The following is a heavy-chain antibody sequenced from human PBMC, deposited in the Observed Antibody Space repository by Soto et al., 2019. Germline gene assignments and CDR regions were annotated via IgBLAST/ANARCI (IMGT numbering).Heavy chain of an antibody. D-gene: IGHD3-3*01. CDR3: ATGFGVVVKAGRYFCWGMDG. J-gene: IGHJ6*02. CDR1: GGTFSSYA. Sequence: SVKVSCKASGGTFSSYAISWVRQAPGQGLEWMEGIIPIFGTANYAQKFQGRVTITADESTSTAYMELSSLRSEDTAVYYCATGFGVVVKAGRYFCWGMDGWGQGTMVTVSS. CDR2: IIPIFGTA. V-gene: IGHV1-69*13.